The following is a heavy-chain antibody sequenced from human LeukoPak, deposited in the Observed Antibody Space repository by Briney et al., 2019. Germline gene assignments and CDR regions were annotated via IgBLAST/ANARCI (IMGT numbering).Heavy chain of an antibody. CDR1: GFSFSTYW. Sequence: PGGALRLSCAASGFSFSTYWMHWVRQVPATALVWVSRTNTDGSITDYADSVKGRFTISRDNAKDTLYLQMNSLRPEDTAVYYCGRDLGGRGGAWGQGTLVTVSS. D-gene: IGHD1-26*01. V-gene: IGHV3-74*01. J-gene: IGHJ5*02. CDR3: GRDLGGRGGA. CDR2: TNTDGSIT.